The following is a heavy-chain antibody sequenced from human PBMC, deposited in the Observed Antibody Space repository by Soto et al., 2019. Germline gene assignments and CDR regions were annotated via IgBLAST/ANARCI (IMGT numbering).Heavy chain of an antibody. CDR3: ARVSGSYYYGMDV. CDR2: IYHSGST. CDR1: GGSISSSNW. V-gene: IGHV4-4*02. D-gene: IGHD1-26*01. Sequence: QVQLQESGPGLVKPSGTLSLTCAVSGGSISSSNWWSWVRQPPGKGLEWIGEIYHSGSTNYNPSLKSRVTISVDRSKNRFSLKLTSVTAADTAVYYCARVSGSYYYGMDVWGQGTTVTVSS. J-gene: IGHJ6*02.